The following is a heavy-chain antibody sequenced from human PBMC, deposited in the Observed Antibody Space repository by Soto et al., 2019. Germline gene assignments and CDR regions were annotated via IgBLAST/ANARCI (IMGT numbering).Heavy chain of an antibody. V-gene: IGHV3-23*01. CDR1: GFTFSSYA. CDR2: ISGSGGST. Sequence: EVQLLESGGGLVQPGGSLRLSCAASGFTFSSYAMSWVRQAPGKGLEWVSAISGSGGSTYYADSVKGRFTISRDNSKNTLYLQMNSLRAEDTAVYYCANLTSGVGWYSDYWGQGTLVTVSS. D-gene: IGHD3-10*01. J-gene: IGHJ4*02. CDR3: ANLTSGVGWYSDY.